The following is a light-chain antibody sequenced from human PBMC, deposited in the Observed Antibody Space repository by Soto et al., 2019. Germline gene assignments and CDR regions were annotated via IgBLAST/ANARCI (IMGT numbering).Light chain of an antibody. Sequence: DIQMTQSPSSLSASVGDRVTITCRASQSVSFYLNWYQQRPGQAPKLLIYAATTLQTGVPSRFGGSGSGTEFTLSIRSLQPEDFATYYCQQSYSIPETFGQGTKVEI. J-gene: IGKJ1*01. CDR1: QSVSFY. CDR3: QQSYSIPET. CDR2: AAT. V-gene: IGKV1-39*01.